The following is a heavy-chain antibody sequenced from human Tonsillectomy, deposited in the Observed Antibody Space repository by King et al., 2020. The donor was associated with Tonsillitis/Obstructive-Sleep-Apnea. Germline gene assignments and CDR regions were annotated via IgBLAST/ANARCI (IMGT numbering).Heavy chain of an antibody. J-gene: IGHJ6*02. CDR1: GFTFSSYG. CDR3: AKNIAVLAAIAAYYYYAVDV. Sequence: HVQLVESGGGVVQPGRSLRLSCAASGFTFSSYGMHWVRQAPGKGLEWVAFISYDGSNKHYADSVKGRLTISRDNSKKTLYLQMSSLRAEDTAVYYCAKNIAVLAAIAAYYYYAVDVWGQGTTVTVSS. V-gene: IGHV3-30*18. CDR2: ISYDGSNK. D-gene: IGHD2-2*02.